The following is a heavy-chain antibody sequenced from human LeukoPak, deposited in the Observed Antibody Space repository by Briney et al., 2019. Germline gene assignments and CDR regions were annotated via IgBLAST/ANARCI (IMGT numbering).Heavy chain of an antibody. CDR2: MNPNSGNT. CDR3: ARVGSTESGLAVDWFDP. CDR1: GYTFTSYD. D-gene: IGHD2-2*01. Sequence: ASVKVSCKASGYTFTSYDINWVRQAAGQGLEWMGWMNPNSGNTGYAQKFRGRITLTRDTSISTAYMELSRLKSEDTAVYFCARVGSTESGLAVDWFDPWGQGTLVTVSS. J-gene: IGHJ5*02. V-gene: IGHV1-8*01.